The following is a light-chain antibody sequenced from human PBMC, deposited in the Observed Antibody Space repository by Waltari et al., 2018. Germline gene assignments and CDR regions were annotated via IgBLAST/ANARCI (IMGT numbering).Light chain of an antibody. CDR2: EVT. CDR3: AAWDDSVGWV. CDR1: SSDIGKYNY. Sequence: QSALTQPPSASGSPGQSVTISCSGSSSDIGKYNYVSWYQHYPGRAPKLLIYEVTERPQGVPARFSGSKSGTSASRAISGLQSEDEADYYCAAWDDSVGWVFGGGTKLTVL. J-gene: IGLJ3*02. V-gene: IGLV2-8*01.